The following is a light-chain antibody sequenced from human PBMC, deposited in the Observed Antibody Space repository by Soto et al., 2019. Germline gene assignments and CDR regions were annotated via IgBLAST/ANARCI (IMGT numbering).Light chain of an antibody. CDR1: QSLLHSNGNHY. J-gene: IGKJ1*01. Sequence: DIVMTQSPLSLPFTPGEPASISCRSSQSLLHSNGNHYLEWYFQKPGQSPQLLIYLAFIRASGVPDRFSGSGSGTDFTLKISRVEAEDVGVYYCMQALHTPRTFGQGTKVEIK. V-gene: IGKV2-28*01. CDR2: LAF. CDR3: MQALHTPRT.